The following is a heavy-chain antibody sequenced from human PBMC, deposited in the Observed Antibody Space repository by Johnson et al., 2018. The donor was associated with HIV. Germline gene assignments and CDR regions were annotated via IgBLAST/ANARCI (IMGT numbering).Heavy chain of an antibody. CDR3: AKVRRSSSWYIAFDI. D-gene: IGHD6-13*01. CDR2: IWYDGSNK. Sequence: QVLLVESGGGVVQPGRSLRLSCAASGFTFSSYGMHWVRQAPGKGLEWVAVIWYDGSNKYYADSVKGRFTISRDNSKNTLYLQMNSLRAEDTAVYYCAKVRRSSSWYIAFDIWGQGTMVTVSS. V-gene: IGHV3-33*06. CDR1: GFTFSSYG. J-gene: IGHJ3*02.